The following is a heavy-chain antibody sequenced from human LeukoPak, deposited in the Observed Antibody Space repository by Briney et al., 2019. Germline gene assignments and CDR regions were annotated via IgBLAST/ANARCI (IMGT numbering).Heavy chain of an antibody. CDR3: ARASSPYSSSWYYFDY. D-gene: IGHD6-13*01. V-gene: IGHV1-2*02. CDR1: GYTFTGYY. Sequence: ASVKVSCKASGYTFTGYYMHWVRQAPGQGLEWMGWINPNSGGTNYAQKFQGRVTMTRDTSISTAYMELSRLRSDDTAVYNCARASSPYSSSWYYFDYWGQGTLVTVSS. J-gene: IGHJ4*02. CDR2: INPNSGGT.